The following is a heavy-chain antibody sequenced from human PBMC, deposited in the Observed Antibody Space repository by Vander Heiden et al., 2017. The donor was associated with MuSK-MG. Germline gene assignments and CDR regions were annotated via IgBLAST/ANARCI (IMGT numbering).Heavy chain of an antibody. V-gene: IGHV3-23*01. Sequence: EVQLLESGGDLVQPGGSLRLSCAASGFTINSRTMSWVRQPPGKGLEWVSSIRGNSDYTHYADSVKGRFTISRDNSKNTLYLQMNSLGAEDTAVYYCATDSFTFSDWGQGILVTVSS. CDR2: IRGNSDYT. CDR1: GFTINSRT. J-gene: IGHJ4*02. CDR3: ATDSFTFSD.